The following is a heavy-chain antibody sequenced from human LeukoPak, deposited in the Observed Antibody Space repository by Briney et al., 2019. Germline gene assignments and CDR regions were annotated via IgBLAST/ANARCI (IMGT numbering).Heavy chain of an antibody. J-gene: IGHJ2*01. V-gene: IGHV3-53*01. CDR3: AKYRASSWGYFDL. CDR2: IYSGGST. CDR1: GLTVSSNY. Sequence: GGSLRLSCAASGLTVSSNYMSWVRQAPGKGLERVAVIYSGGSTYYADSVKGRFTICRDNSKNTLYLPMHCLTTEDTAVYYCAKYRASSWGYFDLWGRGTLVTVSS. D-gene: IGHD1-26*01.